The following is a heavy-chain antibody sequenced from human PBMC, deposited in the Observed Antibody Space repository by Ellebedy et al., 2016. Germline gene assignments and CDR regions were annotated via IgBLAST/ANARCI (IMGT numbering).Heavy chain of an antibody. Sequence: SETLSPTXTASGGSISGYYWSWIRQSPGVGLEWIGFIHYRGNTDYNPSLKSRVSISVDTSQNQFSLKLTSVTAADTAIYYCTRDRVGTTDVWGQGTLVTVSS. CDR3: TRDRVGTTDV. D-gene: IGHD1-26*01. V-gene: IGHV4-59*01. CDR2: IHYRGNT. J-gene: IGHJ4*02. CDR1: GGSISGYY.